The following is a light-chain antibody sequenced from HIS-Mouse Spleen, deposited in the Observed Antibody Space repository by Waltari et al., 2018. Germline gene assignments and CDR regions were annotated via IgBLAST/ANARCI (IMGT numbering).Light chain of an antibody. V-gene: IGLV2-14*01. CDR3: SSYTSSSTPYV. J-gene: IGLJ1*01. CDR1: SSDVGGYTY. Sequence: QSALTQPASVSGSPGQSLTISCTGTSSDVGGYTYVSWYQQHPGKAPKLMIYEVSNRPSGVSNRFSGSKSGNTASLTISGLQAEDEADYYCSSYTSSSTPYVFGTGTKVTVL. CDR2: EVS.